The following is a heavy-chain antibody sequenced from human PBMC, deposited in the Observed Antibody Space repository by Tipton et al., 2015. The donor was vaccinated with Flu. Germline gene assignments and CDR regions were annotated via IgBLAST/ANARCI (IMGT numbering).Heavy chain of an antibody. CDR1: GGSINGYY. CDR2: MSYSDNT. CDR3: ARLSYYDVDLKNFYFDY. V-gene: IGHV4-59*04. Sequence: GLVKPSETLSLTCTVSGGSINGYYWSWIRQPPGKGLEWIGDMSYSDNTYYNPSLKSRVVISVDTSKKQFSLNLSSVTAADTAVYFCARLSYYDVDLKNFYFDYWGQGALVTVSS. D-gene: IGHD1-26*01. J-gene: IGHJ4*02.